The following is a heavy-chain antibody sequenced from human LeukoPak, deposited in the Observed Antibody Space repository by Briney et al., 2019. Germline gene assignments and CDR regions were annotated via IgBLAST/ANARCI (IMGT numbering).Heavy chain of an antibody. V-gene: IGHV3-48*04. CDR3: ARDRMGYGDY. J-gene: IGHJ4*02. Sequence: GGSLRLSCAASGFTFSGSAMHWVRQAPGKGLEWVSYISSSGSTIYYADSVKGRFTISRDNAKNSLYLQMNSLRAEDTAVYYCARDRMGYGDYWGQGTLVTVSS. D-gene: IGHD5-12*01. CDR1: GFTFSGSA. CDR2: ISSSGSTI.